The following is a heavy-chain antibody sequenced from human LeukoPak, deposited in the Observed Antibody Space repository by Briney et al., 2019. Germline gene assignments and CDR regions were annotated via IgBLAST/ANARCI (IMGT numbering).Heavy chain of an antibody. V-gene: IGHV3-7*01. Sequence: GSLRLSCAASGFTFSSYWMSWVRQAPGKGLEWVANIKQDGSEKYYVDSVKGRFTISRDNAKNSLYLQMNSLRAEDTAVYCCARGELYSGSYYFGYWGQGTLVTLSS. CDR2: IKQDGSEK. CDR3: ARGELYSGSYYFGY. D-gene: IGHD1-26*01. CDR1: GFTFSSYW. J-gene: IGHJ4*02.